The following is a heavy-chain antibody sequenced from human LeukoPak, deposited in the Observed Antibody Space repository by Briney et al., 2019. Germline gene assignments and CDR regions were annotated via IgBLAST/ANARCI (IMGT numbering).Heavy chain of an antibody. D-gene: IGHD4-17*01. CDR2: MSYSGTT. Sequence: RTSETLSLTCTVPGGSISSYYWNWIRRPPGKGLEWIGYMSYSGTTNYNPSLKSRVTISIDTSKSQFSLKLNSVTAADTAVYYCARVETRSAVTIGYYYDMDVWGKGTTVTVSS. J-gene: IGHJ6*03. V-gene: IGHV4-59*13. CDR1: GGSISSYY. CDR3: ARVETRSAVTIGYYYDMDV.